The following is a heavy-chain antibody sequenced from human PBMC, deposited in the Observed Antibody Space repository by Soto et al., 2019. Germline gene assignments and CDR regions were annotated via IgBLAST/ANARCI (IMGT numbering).Heavy chain of an antibody. V-gene: IGHV3-7*05. CDR2: IKQDGSEK. Sequence: GGSLRLSCAASGFTFSSYWMSWVRQAPGKGLEWVANIKQDGSEKYYVDSVKGRFTISRDNAKNSLYLQMNSLRAEDTAVYYCATTTRFLEWLNTWENYYGMDVWGQGTTVTVSS. D-gene: IGHD3-3*01. CDR1: GFTFSSYW. J-gene: IGHJ6*02. CDR3: ATTTRFLEWLNTWENYYGMDV.